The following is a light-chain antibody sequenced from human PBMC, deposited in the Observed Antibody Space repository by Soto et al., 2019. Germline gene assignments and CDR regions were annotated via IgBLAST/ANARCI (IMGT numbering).Light chain of an antibody. J-gene: IGLJ1*01. CDR1: TSNIGNNV. Sequence: QSVLTQPPSASGTPGQRVTISCSGSTSNIGNNVVHWYQQLPGTAPRRLIHSNNRRPSGVPDRFSGSKSGTSASLAINGLQSEDEADYYCASWDDTLNAYFFGAGTKLTVL. CDR3: ASWDDTLNAYF. CDR2: SNN. V-gene: IGLV1-44*01.